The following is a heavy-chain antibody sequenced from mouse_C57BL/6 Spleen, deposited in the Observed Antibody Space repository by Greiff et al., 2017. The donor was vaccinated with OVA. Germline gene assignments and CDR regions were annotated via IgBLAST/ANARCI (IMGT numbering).Heavy chain of an antibody. CDR2: IDPSDSYT. V-gene: IGHV1-69*01. Sequence: QVQLQQSGAELVMPGASVKLSCKASGYTFTSYWMHWVKQRPGQGLEWIGEIDPSDSYTNYNQKFKGKSTLTVDKSSSTAYMQLSSLTSEDSAVYYCARHYYGSRGTFAYWGQGTLVTVSA. D-gene: IGHD1-1*01. CDR3: ARHYYGSRGTFAY. J-gene: IGHJ3*01. CDR1: GYTFTSYW.